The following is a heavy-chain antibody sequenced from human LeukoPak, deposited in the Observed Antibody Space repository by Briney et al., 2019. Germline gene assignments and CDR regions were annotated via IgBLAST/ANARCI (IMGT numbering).Heavy chain of an antibody. CDR1: GFTFSSRDW. D-gene: IGHD1-26*01. Sequence: GGSLRLSCVASGFTFSSRDWMTWVRQAPGKGLEWVADIKQDGSEIYYVDSVRGRFTISRDNAKNSLYLQLNSLRADDTAVYYCASMWEGGYWGQGTLVTVSS. CDR3: ASMWEGGY. CDR2: IKQDGSEI. V-gene: IGHV3-7*01. J-gene: IGHJ4*02.